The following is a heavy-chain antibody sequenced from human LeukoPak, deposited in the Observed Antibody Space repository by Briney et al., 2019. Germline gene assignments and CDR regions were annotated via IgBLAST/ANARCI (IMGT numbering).Heavy chain of an antibody. Sequence: SETLSLTCTVSGGSISSRSNYWGWIRQPPGKGLEWIGSISYSGSTYYNPSLKSRVTISVDTSKSQFSLKLSSVTAADTAVYYCARDRYYKPFDYWGQGTLVTVSS. V-gene: IGHV4-39*07. CDR3: ARDRYYKPFDY. J-gene: IGHJ4*02. CDR1: GGSISSRSNY. D-gene: IGHD2-8*01. CDR2: ISYSGST.